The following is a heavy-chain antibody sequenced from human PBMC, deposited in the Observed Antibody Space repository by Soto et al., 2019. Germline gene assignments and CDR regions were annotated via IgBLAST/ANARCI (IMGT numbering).Heavy chain of an antibody. CDR3: ARGLVREYYFDY. CDR1: GGSISSDNYY. Sequence: QVQLQESGPGLVKPSQTLSLTCTVSGGSISSDNYYWSWIRQHPGKGLEWIGYSYYSGSTYYNPSLKSRVTISVDTTKNQFSLNLISVTVADTAMYYCARGLVREYYFDYWGQGTLVTVSS. CDR2: SYYSGST. D-gene: IGHD3-10*01. V-gene: IGHV4-31*03. J-gene: IGHJ4*02.